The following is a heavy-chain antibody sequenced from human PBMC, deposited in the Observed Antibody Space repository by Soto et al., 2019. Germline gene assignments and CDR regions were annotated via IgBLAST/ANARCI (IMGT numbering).Heavy chain of an antibody. Sequence: GASVKVSCKASGYTFTSYGISWVRQAPGQGLEWMGWISAYNGNTNHAQKLQGRVTMTTDTSTSTAYMELRSLRSDDTAVYYCARDQGGSYPDPFTFDPWGQGTLVTVSS. J-gene: IGHJ5*02. CDR1: GYTFTSYG. D-gene: IGHD1-26*01. V-gene: IGHV1-18*04. CDR2: ISAYNGNT. CDR3: ARDQGGSYPDPFTFDP.